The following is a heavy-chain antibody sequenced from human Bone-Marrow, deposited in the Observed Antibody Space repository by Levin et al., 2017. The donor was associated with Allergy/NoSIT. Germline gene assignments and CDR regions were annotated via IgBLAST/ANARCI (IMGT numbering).Heavy chain of an antibody. D-gene: IGHD2-8*01. Sequence: PGESLKISCTVSGMTFRDHGFAWVRQAPGKGPEWVSTINYSGTNTHYGDSVEGRFTISRDNSKNTVYLQMDSLRVEDTGVYYCTSALWDTNHWGQGTLVTVSS. CDR3: TSALWDTNH. V-gene: IGHV3-23*01. CDR2: INYSGTNT. J-gene: IGHJ4*02. CDR1: GMTFRDHG.